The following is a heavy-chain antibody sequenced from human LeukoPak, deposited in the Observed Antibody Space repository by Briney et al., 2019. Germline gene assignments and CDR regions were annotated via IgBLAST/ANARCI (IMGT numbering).Heavy chain of an antibody. J-gene: IGHJ5*02. Sequence: GGSLRLSCVASGFTFSNYEMEWVRQAPGKGLEWVSYISGSAGTTIYYADSVKGRFTISRDNAKNSLYLQMNSLRAEDTAIYYCARDEGYCSSWGQGTLVTVSS. V-gene: IGHV3-48*03. D-gene: IGHD2-15*01. CDR2: ISGSAGTTI. CDR3: ARDEGYCSS. CDR1: GFTFSNYE.